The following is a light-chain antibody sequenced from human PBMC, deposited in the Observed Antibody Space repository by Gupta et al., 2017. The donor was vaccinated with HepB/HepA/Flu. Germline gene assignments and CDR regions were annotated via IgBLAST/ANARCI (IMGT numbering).Light chain of an antibody. Sequence: QAVLTQPSSLSASPGASASLTCTLRSGINVGTYRIYWYQQKPGSPPQYLLRYKSDSDNQQGSGVPSRFSGSKDVSANAGILLISGLQSEDEADYYCMIWHSSAWVFGGGTKLTVL. CDR1: SGINVGTYR. J-gene: IGLJ3*02. V-gene: IGLV5-45*02. CDR2: YKSDSDN. CDR3: MIWHSSAWV.